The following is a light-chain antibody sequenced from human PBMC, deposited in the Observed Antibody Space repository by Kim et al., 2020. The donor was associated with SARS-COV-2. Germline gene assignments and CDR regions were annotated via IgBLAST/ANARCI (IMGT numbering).Light chain of an antibody. CDR3: KSRDSSGNLLV. V-gene: IGLV3-19*01. CDR1: NLRSYS. J-gene: IGLJ1*01. CDR2: AKN. Sequence: SSELTQDPAVSVALGQTIRITCQGDNLRSYSASWYQQKPGQAPVIVIFAKNNRPSGIPDRFSGSSSGNTASLTITGAQAEDEADYYCKSRDSSGNLLVFG.